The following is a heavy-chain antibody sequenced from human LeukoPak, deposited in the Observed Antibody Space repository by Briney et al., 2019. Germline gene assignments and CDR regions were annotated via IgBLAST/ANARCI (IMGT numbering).Heavy chain of an antibody. J-gene: IGHJ4*02. CDR1: GYTFTSYG. Sequence: ASVKVSCKASGYTFTSYGISWVRQAPGQGLEWMGWISAYNGNTNYAQKLQGRVTMTTDTSTSTAYMELRSLRSDDTAVYYCARSLYSSGWSHFDYWGQGTLVTVSS. D-gene: IGHD6-19*01. V-gene: IGHV1-18*01. CDR2: ISAYNGNT. CDR3: ARSLYSSGWSHFDY.